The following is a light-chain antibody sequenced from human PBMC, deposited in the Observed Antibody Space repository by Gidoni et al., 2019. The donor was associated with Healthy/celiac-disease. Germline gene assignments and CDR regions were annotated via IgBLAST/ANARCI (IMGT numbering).Light chain of an antibody. Sequence: DLQMTQSPSSLSASVGDRVTITCQASQDISNYLNWYQQKPGKAPKLLIYDASKLETGVPSRFSGSGSGTDFTFTISSLQPEDIATYYCQQYDNLLGTFGQGTKLEIK. V-gene: IGKV1-33*01. CDR1: QDISNY. CDR3: QQYDNLLGT. CDR2: DAS. J-gene: IGKJ2*01.